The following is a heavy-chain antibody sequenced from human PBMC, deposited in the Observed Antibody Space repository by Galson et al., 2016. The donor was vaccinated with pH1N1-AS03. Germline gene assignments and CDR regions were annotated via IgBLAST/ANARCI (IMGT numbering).Heavy chain of an antibody. CDR1: GFTFSRFW. J-gene: IGHJ5*02. V-gene: IGHV3-7*01. D-gene: IGHD1/OR15-1a*01. Sequence: SLRLSCAASGFTFSRFWLNWVRQTPGKGLEWVANIKPDGGDKYYVDSVKGRFTISRDNAKNSLYLQMNSLRVEDTAVYYCARDLHWDNAWGQGTLVTVSS. CDR3: ARDLHWDNA. CDR2: IKPDGGDK.